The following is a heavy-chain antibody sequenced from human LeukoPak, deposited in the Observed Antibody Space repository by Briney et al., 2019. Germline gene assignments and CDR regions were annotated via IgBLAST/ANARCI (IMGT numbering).Heavy chain of an antibody. V-gene: IGHV3-20*04. CDR2: INWNGGST. CDR3: AKDIGTAMVSFLDY. Sequence: RAGGSLRLSCAASGVIFDDYGMSWVRQAPGKGLEWVSSINWNGGSTGYADSVKGRFTISRDNAKKSLYLQMNSLRAEDTALYYCAKDIGTAMVSFLDYWGQGTLVTVSS. D-gene: IGHD5-18*01. CDR1: GVIFDDYG. J-gene: IGHJ4*02.